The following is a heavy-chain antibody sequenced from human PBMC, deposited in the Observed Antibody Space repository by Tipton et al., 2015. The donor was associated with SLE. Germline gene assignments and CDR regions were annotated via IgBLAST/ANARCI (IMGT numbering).Heavy chain of an antibody. V-gene: IGHV4-4*07. Sequence: TLSLTCTVSGGSIIGYYWSWIRQPAGKGPEWIGRIYTGGRTIHNPSLNSRVTMSLDTSKSQFSLKLTSVTAADTAVYYCARDWGGEALDFWGQGMLVTVSS. CDR2: IYTGGRT. J-gene: IGHJ4*02. CDR1: GGSIIGYY. CDR3: ARDWGGEALDF. D-gene: IGHD2-21*01.